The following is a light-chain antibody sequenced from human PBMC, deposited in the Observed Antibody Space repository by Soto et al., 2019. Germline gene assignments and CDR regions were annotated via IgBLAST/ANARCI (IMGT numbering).Light chain of an antibody. CDR3: AAWDDSLL. CDR1: SSNIGSNY. Sequence: QSVLTQPPSASGTPGQRVTISCSGSSSNIGSNYVYWYQQLPGTAPKLLIYRNNPRPSGVPDRFSGSKSGTSASLAISGLRSEDEADYYCAAWDDSLLFGGGTQLTVL. V-gene: IGLV1-47*01. J-gene: IGLJ2*01. CDR2: RNN.